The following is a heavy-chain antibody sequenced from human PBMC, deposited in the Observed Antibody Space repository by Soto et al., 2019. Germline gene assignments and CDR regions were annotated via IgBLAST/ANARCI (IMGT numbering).Heavy chain of an antibody. Sequence: GASVKVSCKASGYTFTSNAITWVRQAPGQGLEWTGWISAYDNNTNLAQKFQGRVTMTTDTSTSTAYMELRSLRSDDTAVYYCARDLILIVGATRPHDAFDIWGQGTMVTVSS. V-gene: IGHV1-18*04. CDR3: ARDLILIVGATRPHDAFDI. J-gene: IGHJ3*02. D-gene: IGHD1-26*01. CDR1: GYTFTSNA. CDR2: ISAYDNNT.